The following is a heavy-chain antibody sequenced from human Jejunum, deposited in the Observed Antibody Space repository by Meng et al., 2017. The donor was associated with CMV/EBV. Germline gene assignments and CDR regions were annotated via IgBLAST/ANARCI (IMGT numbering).Heavy chain of an antibody. D-gene: IGHD2-8*01. V-gene: IGHV3-30*18. J-gene: IGHJ2*01. Sequence: LSCTASGFTFSRFGMHWVRQAPGKGLEWVAIISYDGNRQYYADSVKGRFTVYRDNSKNTLSLQMNSLRAEDTAVYYCAKDKGTKYFDVWGRGTLVTVSS. CDR1: GFTFSRFG. CDR2: ISYDGNRQ. CDR3: AKDKGTKYFDV.